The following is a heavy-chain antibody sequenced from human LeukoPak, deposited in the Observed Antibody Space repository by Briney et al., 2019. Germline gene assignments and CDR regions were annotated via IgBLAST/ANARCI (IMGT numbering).Heavy chain of an antibody. V-gene: IGHV4-59*12. CDR2: IYYSGST. CDR1: GGSISSYY. Sequence: SETLSLTCTVSGGSISSYYWSRIRQPPGKGLEWIGYIYYSGSTYYNPSLKSRVTISVDTSKNQFSLKLSSVTAADTAVYYCARALFDDSSGYQAFDIWGQGTMVTVSS. D-gene: IGHD3-22*01. J-gene: IGHJ3*02. CDR3: ARALFDDSSGYQAFDI.